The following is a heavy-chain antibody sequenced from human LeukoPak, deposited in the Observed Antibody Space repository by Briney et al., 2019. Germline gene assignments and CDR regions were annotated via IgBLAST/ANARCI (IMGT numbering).Heavy chain of an antibody. CDR2: VSTDSGNS. CDR1: GYTFTNYD. V-gene: IGHV1-8*02. D-gene: IGHD3-16*01. Sequence: ASVKVSCKASGYTFTNYDINWVRQATGQGLEWLGWVSTDSGNSDSAQKFQGRTTLTRDTSISTVFLELRNLRSDDTAVYYCARGVSRGVDYWGQGTLVTVSS. J-gene: IGHJ4*02. CDR3: ARGVSRGVDY.